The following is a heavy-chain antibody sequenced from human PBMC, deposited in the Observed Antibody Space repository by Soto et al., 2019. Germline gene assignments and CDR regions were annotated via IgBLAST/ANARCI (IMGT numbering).Heavy chain of an antibody. J-gene: IGHJ4*02. CDR3: AAASYYDILTGDFDS. CDR2: IVVGSGNT. Sequence: SVKVSCKASGFTFTNSAVQWVRQARGQRLEWIGWIVVGSGNTNYAQKFQERVTITRDLSTSTAYMELISLRSEDTAVYYFAAASYYDILTGDFDSWGQGTLVTVSS. D-gene: IGHD3-9*01. V-gene: IGHV1-58*01. CDR1: GFTFTNSA.